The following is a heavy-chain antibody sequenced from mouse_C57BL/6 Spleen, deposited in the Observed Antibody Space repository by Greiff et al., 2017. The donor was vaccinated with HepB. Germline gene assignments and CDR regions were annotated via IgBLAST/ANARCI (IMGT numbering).Heavy chain of an antibody. CDR1: GFNIKDYY. CDR2: IDPEDGET. J-gene: IGHJ3*01. D-gene: IGHD6-1*01. CDR3: ARGLPLSWFAY. V-gene: IGHV14-2*01. Sequence: EVQGVESGPELVKPGASVKLSCTASGFNIKDYYMNWVKQRTEKGLEWIGRIDPEDGETKYAPKFQGKATITADTSSNTAYLQLSSLTSEDTAVYSCARGLPLSWFAYWGQGTLVTVSA.